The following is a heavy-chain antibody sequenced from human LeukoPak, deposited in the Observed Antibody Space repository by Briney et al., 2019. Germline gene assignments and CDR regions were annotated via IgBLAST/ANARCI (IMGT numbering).Heavy chain of an antibody. CDR3: ASFPPYMVRTDAFDI. Sequence: GGSLRLSCAASGFTFSTYSMNWVRQAPGKGLEWVSFISSSSSYIYYADSVKGRFTISRDNAKNSLYLQMNSLRAEDTAVYYCASFPPYMVRTDAFDIWGQGTMVTVSS. J-gene: IGHJ3*02. D-gene: IGHD3-10*01. CDR1: GFTFSTYS. CDR2: ISSSSSYI. V-gene: IGHV3-21*01.